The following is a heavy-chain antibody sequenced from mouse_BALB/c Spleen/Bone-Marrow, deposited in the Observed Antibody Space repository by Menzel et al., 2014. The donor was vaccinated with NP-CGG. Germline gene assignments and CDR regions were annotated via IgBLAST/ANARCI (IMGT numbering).Heavy chain of an antibody. V-gene: IGHV15-2*02. CDR3: ARLYGNTFDY. D-gene: IGHD1-1*01. CDR1: DSEVFPITY. CDR2: ILPSIGRT. J-gene: IGHJ2*01. Sequence: SGSELRSPGSSVKLSCKDFDSEVFPITYMSWVRQKPGHGFEWIGDILPSIGRTIYGQNFADEATLDADTVSNTAYLELNGLTSEDSAIYYCARLYGNTFDYWGQGTTLTVSS.